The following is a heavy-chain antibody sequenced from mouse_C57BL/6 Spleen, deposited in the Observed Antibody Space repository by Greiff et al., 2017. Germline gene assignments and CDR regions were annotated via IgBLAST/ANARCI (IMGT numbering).Heavy chain of an antibody. CDR1: GFSLTSYA. Sequence: VKLMESGPGLVAPSQSLSITCTVSGFSLTSYAISWVRQPPGKGLEWLGVIWTGGGTNYNSALKSRLSISKDNSKSQVCLKMNSLQTDDTARYYCARNVRGYDGYYLDYWGQGTALTVSS. D-gene: IGHD2-3*01. CDR2: IWTGGGT. J-gene: IGHJ2*01. V-gene: IGHV2-9-1*01. CDR3: ARNVRGYDGYYLDY.